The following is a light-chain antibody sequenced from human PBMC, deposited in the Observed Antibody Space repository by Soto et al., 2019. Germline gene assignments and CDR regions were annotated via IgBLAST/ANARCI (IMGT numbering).Light chain of an antibody. Sequence: SVLTQPASVSGSPGQSITISCTGTSSDVGAYNYDSWYQQYPGEAPKVIIYDVSHRPAGVSNRFSGSKSGNTASLTISGLQTQDEADYYCSSYTRANTYVFGTGTRSPS. J-gene: IGLJ1*01. CDR3: SSYTRANTYV. CDR1: SSDVGAYNY. V-gene: IGLV2-14*01. CDR2: DVS.